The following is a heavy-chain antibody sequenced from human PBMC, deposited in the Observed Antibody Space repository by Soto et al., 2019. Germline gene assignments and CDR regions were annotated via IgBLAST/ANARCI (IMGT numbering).Heavy chain of an antibody. V-gene: IGHV1-69*02. CDR1: VGTFSSYT. CDR2: IIPILGIA. Sequence: QVPMVQSGVEVNKPGSSVNESCKASVGTFSSYTLSWVRQAPGQELEWMGRIIPILGIANYAQKFRGSVTLTADKSTSIVYMELSSLRSEDTPLYYCAMASFNGLCGAFDIRGQWTMVTVSS. J-gene: IGHJ3*02. CDR3: AMASFNGLCGAFDI. D-gene: IGHD3-16*01.